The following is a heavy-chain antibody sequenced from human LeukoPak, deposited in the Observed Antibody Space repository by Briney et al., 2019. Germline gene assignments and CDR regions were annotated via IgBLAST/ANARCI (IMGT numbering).Heavy chain of an antibody. CDR3: ARGHYYGSGSHGMDV. V-gene: IGHV4-34*01. J-gene: IGHJ6*02. CDR2: INHSGST. Sequence: SETLSLTCAVYGGSFSGYYWSWIRQPPGKGLEWIGEINHSGSTNYNPSLKSRVTISVDTSKNQFSLKLSSVTAADTAVYYCARGHYYGSGSHGMDVWGQGTTVTVSS. D-gene: IGHD3-10*01. CDR1: GGSFSGYY.